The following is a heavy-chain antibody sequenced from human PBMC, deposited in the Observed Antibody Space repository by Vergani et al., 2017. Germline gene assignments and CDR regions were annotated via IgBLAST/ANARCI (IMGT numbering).Heavy chain of an antibody. D-gene: IGHD2-15*01. Sequence: EVQLVESGGGLVQPGGSLKLSCAASGFTFSGPAMHWVRQATGKGLEWVGRSRSKANSYATAYAASVKGTFTISRADSKNTAYLQMNSLKTEDTAVYYCTRIGYCSGDGWYPSYWGRGTLVTVSS. CDR2: SRSKANSYAT. J-gene: IGHJ4*02. V-gene: IGHV3-73*01. CDR1: GFTFSGPA. CDR3: TRIGYCSGDGWYPSY.